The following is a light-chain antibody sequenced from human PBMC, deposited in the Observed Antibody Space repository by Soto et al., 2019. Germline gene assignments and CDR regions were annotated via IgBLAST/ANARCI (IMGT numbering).Light chain of an antibody. V-gene: IGLV2-14*01. CDR1: SSDVGGYNY. CDR3: SSYTSSSTRV. CDR2: EVS. Sequence: QSALTQPASVSGSPGQSITISCTGTSSDVGGYNYVSWFQHHPGKAPKLMIHEVSNRPSGVSNRFSGSKSGNTASLTISGLQAEDEADYYCSSYTSSSTRVFGGGTKLTVL. J-gene: IGLJ3*02.